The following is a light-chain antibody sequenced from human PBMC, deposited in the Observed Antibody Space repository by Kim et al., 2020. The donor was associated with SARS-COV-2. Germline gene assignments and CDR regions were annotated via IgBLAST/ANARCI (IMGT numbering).Light chain of an antibody. V-gene: IGKV3-11*01. CDR2: DAS. J-gene: IGKJ5*01. CDR3: QQRSNRLII. CDR1: QSVDSY. Sequence: EIVLTQSPGTLSLSPGERATLSCRASQSVDSYLAWYQQKPGQAPRLLIYDASKRATGIPARFSGSGSGTDFTLTISDLEPEDFAVYYCQQRSNRLIIFGQGTRREIK.